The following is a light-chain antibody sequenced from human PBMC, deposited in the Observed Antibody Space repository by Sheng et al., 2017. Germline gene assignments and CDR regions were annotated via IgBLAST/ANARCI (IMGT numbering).Light chain of an antibody. J-gene: IGKJ1*01. CDR2: GAS. CDR3: QQYKNWPATWT. Sequence: EIVMTQSPATLSVSPGERATLSCRASQSVGSKLAWYQRKPGQSPRLLIYGASTRATGIPARFSGSGSGTEFTLTISSLQSEDFAVYYCQQYKNWPATWTFGQGTKVEIK. V-gene: IGKV3-15*01. CDR1: QSVGSK.